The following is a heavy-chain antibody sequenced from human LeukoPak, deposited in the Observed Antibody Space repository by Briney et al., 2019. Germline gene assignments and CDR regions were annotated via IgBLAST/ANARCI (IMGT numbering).Heavy chain of an antibody. V-gene: IGHV1-2*06. CDR2: INPNNGGT. J-gene: IGHJ4*02. Sequence: GASVKVSCEASGYTFTCYYMHWVRQAPGQGLEWMGRINPNNGGTNYAQKFQGRVTMTGDTSISTAYMELSSLRSDDTAVYYCTRESGSYHGNDYWGQGTLVTVSS. D-gene: IGHD1-26*01. CDR1: GYTFTCYY. CDR3: TRESGSYHGNDY.